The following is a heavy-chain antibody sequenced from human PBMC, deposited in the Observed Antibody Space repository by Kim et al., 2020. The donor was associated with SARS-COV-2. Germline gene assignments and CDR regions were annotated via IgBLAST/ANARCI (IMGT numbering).Heavy chain of an antibody. CDR1: GFSFNDSS. CDR2: IRSRAAGYAT. CDR3: TRVTRRRGQRDPNYM. Sequence: GGSLRLSCAASGFSFNDSSFHWVRQAAGKGPEWVGHIRSRAAGYATEFSSSVKGRFTISREDMNNKVFLQMNSLRNEDTAVYYCTRVTRRRGQRDPNYM. D-gene: IGHD2-21*02. V-gene: IGHV3-73*01. J-gene: IGHJ6*03.